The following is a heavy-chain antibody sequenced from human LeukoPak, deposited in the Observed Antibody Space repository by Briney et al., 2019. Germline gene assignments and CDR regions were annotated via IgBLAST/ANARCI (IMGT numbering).Heavy chain of an antibody. V-gene: IGHV4-39*07. CDR2: IYYSGST. CDR1: GGSISIIRYY. CDR3: ARGFGGWHAFDI. Sequence: SETLSLTCTVSGGSISIIRYYWGWIRQPPGKGLEWIGSIYYSGSTYYNPSLKSRVTISVDTSTNQFSLKLRSVTAADTAVFYCARGFGGWHAFDIWGQGTMVTVSS. J-gene: IGHJ3*02. D-gene: IGHD2-8*01.